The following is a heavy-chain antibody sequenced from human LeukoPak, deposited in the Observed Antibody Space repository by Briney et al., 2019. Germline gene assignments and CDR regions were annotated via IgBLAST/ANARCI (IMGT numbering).Heavy chain of an antibody. D-gene: IGHD6-13*01. V-gene: IGHV1-69*04. CDR1: GGTFTSYA. Sequence: GASVKVSCKASGGTFTSYAISWVRQAPGQGLEWMGRIIPILGIANYAQKFQGRVTITADKSTSTAYMELSSLRSEDTAVYYCARASYSRRENWFDAWGQGTLGTVSS. CDR2: IIPILGIA. J-gene: IGHJ5*02. CDR3: ARASYSRRENWFDA.